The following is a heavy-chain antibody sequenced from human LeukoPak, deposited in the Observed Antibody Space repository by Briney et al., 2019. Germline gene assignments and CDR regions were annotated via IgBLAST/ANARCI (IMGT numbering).Heavy chain of an antibody. CDR3: AREGGIMITFGGVIEPYYFDY. V-gene: IGHV2-70*04. Sequence: SGPALVKPTQTLTLTCTFSGFSLSTSGMRVSWIRQPPGKALEWLARLDWDDDKFYSTSLKTRLTISTDTSKNQVVLTMTNMDPVDTATYYCAREGGIMITFGGVIEPYYFDYWGQGTLVTVSS. D-gene: IGHD3-16*02. CDR2: LDWDDDK. J-gene: IGHJ4*02. CDR1: GFSLSTSGMR.